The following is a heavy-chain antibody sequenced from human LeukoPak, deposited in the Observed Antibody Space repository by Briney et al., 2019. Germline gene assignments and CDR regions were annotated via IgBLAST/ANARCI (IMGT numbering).Heavy chain of an antibody. V-gene: IGHV3-15*01. CDR3: TTNFFYSGPFDY. J-gene: IGHJ4*02. CDR1: GFTFSNAC. Sequence: GGSLRLSCAASGFTFSNACMICVRQPPGKGREGVGRIKSKTDGGTTAYAAPVKGRFTISRDDSKNTLYLQMNSLKTEDTAVYYCTTNFFYSGPFDYWGQGTLVTVSS. D-gene: IGHD3-10*01. CDR2: IKSKTDGGTT.